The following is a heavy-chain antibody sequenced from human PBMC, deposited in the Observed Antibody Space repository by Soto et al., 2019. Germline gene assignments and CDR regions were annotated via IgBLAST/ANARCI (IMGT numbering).Heavy chain of an antibody. CDR2: ISGSGGST. CDR1: GFTFSSYA. Sequence: GESLKISCAASGFTFSSYAMSWVRQAPGKGLEWVSAISGSGGSTYYADSVKGRFTISRDNSKNTLYLQMNSLRAEDTAVYYCAKQANYYDSSGYYYYYYYGMDVWGQGTTVTVSS. V-gene: IGHV3-23*01. CDR3: AKQANYYDSSGYYYYYYYGMDV. D-gene: IGHD3-22*01. J-gene: IGHJ6*02.